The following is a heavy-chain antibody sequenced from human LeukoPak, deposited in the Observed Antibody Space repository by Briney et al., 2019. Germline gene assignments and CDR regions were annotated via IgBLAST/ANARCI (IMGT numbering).Heavy chain of an antibody. CDR1: GFTFSSYA. CDR3: ARDLFGSGSYRPKIFDY. Sequence: GGSLRLSCAASGFTFSSYAMSWVRQAPGKGLEWVSAISGSGGSTYYADSVKGRFTISRDNAKNSLYLQMNSLRAEDTAVYYCARDLFGSGSYRPKIFDYWGQGTLVTVSS. CDR2: ISGSGGST. V-gene: IGHV3-23*01. J-gene: IGHJ4*02. D-gene: IGHD3-10*01.